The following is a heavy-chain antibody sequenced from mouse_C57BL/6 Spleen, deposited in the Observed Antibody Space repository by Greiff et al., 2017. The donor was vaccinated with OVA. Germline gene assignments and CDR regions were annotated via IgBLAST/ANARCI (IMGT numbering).Heavy chain of an antibody. CDR2: IWSGGST. CDR3: ASPLLLRSSYYAMDY. D-gene: IGHD1-1*01. Sequence: VKLMESGPGLVQPSQSLSITCTVSGFSLTSYGVHWVRQSPGKGLEWLGVIWSGGSTDYNAAFISRLSISKDNSKSQVFFKMNSLQADDTAIYYCASPLLLRSSYYAMDYWGQGTSVTVSS. V-gene: IGHV2-2*01. CDR1: GFSLTSYG. J-gene: IGHJ4*01.